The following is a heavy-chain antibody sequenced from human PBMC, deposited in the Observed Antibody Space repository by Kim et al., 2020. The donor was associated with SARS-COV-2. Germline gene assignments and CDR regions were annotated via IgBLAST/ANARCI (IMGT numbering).Heavy chain of an antibody. CDR2: IYYSGST. CDR3: ARDGTRWSHYGMDV. V-gene: IGHV4-59*01. Sequence: SETLSLTCTVSGGSISSYYWSWIRQPPGKGLEWIGYIYYSGSTNYNPSLKSRVTISVDTSKNQFSLKLSSVTAADTAVYYCARDGTRWSHYGMDVWGQGTTVTVSS. J-gene: IGHJ6*02. CDR1: GGSISSYY. D-gene: IGHD3-3*01.